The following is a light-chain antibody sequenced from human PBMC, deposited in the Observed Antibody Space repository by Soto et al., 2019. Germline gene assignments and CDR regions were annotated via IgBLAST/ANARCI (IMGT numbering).Light chain of an antibody. J-gene: IGKJ1*01. V-gene: IGKV4-1*01. CDR2: WAS. CDR3: HQYYTTRRT. CDR1: QSVLYSSNNKNY. Sequence: DIVMTQSPDSLAVSLGERATINCKSSQSVLYSSNNKNYLAWYQQKPGQPPKLLIYWASTRESGVPDRFSGSGSGTDFTLTISSLQAEDVAVYYCHQYYTTRRTFGQGTKVEIK.